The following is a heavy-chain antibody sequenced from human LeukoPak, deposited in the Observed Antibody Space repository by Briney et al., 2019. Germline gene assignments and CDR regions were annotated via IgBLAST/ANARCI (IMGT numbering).Heavy chain of an antibody. CDR3: AREGERQLDETPDYYYYMDV. Sequence: GGSLRLSCAASGFTFSSYSMNWVCQAPGKGLEWVSSISSSSSYIYYADSVKGRFTISRDNAKNSLYLQMNSLRAEDTAVYYCAREGERQLDETPDYYYYMDVWGKGTTVTVSS. V-gene: IGHV3-21*01. CDR1: GFTFSSYS. D-gene: IGHD6-13*01. CDR2: ISSSSSYI. J-gene: IGHJ6*03.